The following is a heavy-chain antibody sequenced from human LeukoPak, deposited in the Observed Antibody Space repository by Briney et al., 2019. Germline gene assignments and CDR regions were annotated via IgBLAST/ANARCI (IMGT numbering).Heavy chain of an antibody. CDR3: ARDRMVAVAGDDYYDY. CDR2: ISGSGGST. CDR1: GFTLSSYA. D-gene: IGHD6-19*01. V-gene: IGHV3-23*01. J-gene: IGHJ4*02. Sequence: GGSLRLSCAASGFTLSSYAMSWVRQAPGKGLEWVSAISGSGGSTYYADSVKGRFTISRDNSKNTVYLQMNSLRAEDTAVYYCARDRMVAVAGDDYYDYWGQGTLVTVSS.